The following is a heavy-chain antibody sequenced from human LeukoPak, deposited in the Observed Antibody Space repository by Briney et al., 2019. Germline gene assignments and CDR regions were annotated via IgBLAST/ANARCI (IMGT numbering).Heavy chain of an antibody. CDR2: INVGNGNT. CDR1: GGTFSSYA. V-gene: IGHV1-3*01. J-gene: IGHJ3*02. Sequence: ASVKVSCKASGGTFSSYAISWVRQAPGQGLEWMGWINVGNGNTKYSQKFQGRVTITRDTSASTAYMELSSLRSEDTAVYYCARDPSVNAFDIWGQGTMVTVSS. CDR3: ARDPSVNAFDI.